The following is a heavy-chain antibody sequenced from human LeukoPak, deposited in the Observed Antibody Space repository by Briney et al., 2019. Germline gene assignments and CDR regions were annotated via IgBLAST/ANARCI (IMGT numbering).Heavy chain of an antibody. CDR1: GFTFSSYE. J-gene: IGHJ4*02. CDR3: AREAGDQFDY. V-gene: IGHV3-48*03. Sequence: GGSLRLSCAASGFTFSSYEMNWVRQAPEKGLEWVSYITSSGSTIYYADSVEGRFTISRDNAENSLYLQMNSLRAEDTAVYYCAREAGDQFDYWGQGTLVTVSS. CDR2: ITSSGSTI. D-gene: IGHD3-10*01.